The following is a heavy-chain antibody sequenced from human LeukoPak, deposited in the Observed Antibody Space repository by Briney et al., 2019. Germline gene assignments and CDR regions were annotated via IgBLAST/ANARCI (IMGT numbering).Heavy chain of an antibody. J-gene: IGHJ6*02. V-gene: IGHV4-39*07. CDR2: IYYSGST. CDR1: GGSISSSSYY. CDR3: ASLKGYGSGRKYYGMDV. Sequence: PSETLSLTCTVSGGSISSSSYYWGWIRQPPGKGLEWIGSIYYSGSTYYNPSLKSRVTISVDTSKNQFSLKLSSVTAADTAVYYCASLKGYGSGRKYYGMDVWGQGTTVTVSS. D-gene: IGHD3-10*01.